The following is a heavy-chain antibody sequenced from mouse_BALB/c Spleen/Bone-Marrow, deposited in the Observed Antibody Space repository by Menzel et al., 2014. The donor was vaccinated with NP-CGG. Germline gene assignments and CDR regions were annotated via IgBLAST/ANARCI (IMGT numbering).Heavy chain of an antibody. J-gene: IGHJ3*01. D-gene: IGHD2-1*01. V-gene: IGHV5-17*02. CDR2: ISSGSSTI. Sequence: EVKLMESRGGLVQPGGSRKLSCAASGFTFSSFGMHWVRQAPEKGLEWVAYISSGSSTIYYADTVKGRFTISRDNPKNTLFLQMTSLRSEDTAMYYCARGGNYAWFAYWGQGTLVTVSA. CDR1: GFTFSSFG. CDR3: ARGGNYAWFAY.